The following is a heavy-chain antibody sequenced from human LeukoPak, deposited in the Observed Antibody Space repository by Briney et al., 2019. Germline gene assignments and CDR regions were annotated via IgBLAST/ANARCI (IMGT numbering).Heavy chain of an antibody. Sequence: GSLRLSCEASGLSLSNYPMHWVRQAPGKGLEWITLITYDGAFDGGKTYYADSVKGRFTISRDNSKNTVSMQLDSLRVDDTAIYYCTKALFGGMTVWGQGTTVTVSS. D-gene: IGHD3-10*01. J-gene: IGHJ6*02. V-gene: IGHV3-30*07. CDR2: ITYDGAFDGGKT. CDR1: GLSLSNYP. CDR3: TKALFGGMTV.